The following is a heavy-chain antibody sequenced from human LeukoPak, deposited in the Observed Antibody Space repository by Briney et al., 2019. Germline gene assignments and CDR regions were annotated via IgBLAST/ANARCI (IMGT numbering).Heavy chain of an antibody. Sequence: GASVKVSCKASGYTFTSYAMHWVRQAPGQRLEWMGWINAGNGNTKYSQKFQGRVTITRDTSASTAYMELSSLRSEDTAVYYCARNGGATEFYLDYWGQGTLVTVSS. CDR1: GYTFTSYA. J-gene: IGHJ4*02. D-gene: IGHD1-26*01. CDR2: INAGNGNT. V-gene: IGHV1-3*01. CDR3: ARNGGATEFYLDY.